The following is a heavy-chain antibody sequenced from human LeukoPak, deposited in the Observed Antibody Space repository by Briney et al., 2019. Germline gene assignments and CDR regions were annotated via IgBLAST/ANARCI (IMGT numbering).Heavy chain of an antibody. CDR1: GFTFSSYW. CDR3: ARMPGSDNNDRRGKDAFDI. Sequence: PGGSLRLSCAASGFTFSSYWVHWVRQAPGKGLVWVSRINSDGTSKTYADSVKGRFTISRDNAKNTLYLQMNGLSADDTAVYYCARMPGSDNNDRRGKDAFDIWGQGTMVTVSS. CDR2: INSDGTSK. J-gene: IGHJ3*02. D-gene: IGHD3-22*01. V-gene: IGHV3-74*01.